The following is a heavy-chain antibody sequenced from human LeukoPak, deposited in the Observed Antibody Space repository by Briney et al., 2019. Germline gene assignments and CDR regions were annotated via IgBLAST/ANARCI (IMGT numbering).Heavy chain of an antibody. D-gene: IGHD6-19*01. CDR2: ISNSGGSK. CDR1: GFPFNIYA. J-gene: IGHJ4*02. Sequence: GGSLRLSCAASGFPFNIYAINWVRQAAGKGLEWVSGISNSGGSKYYAASLQGRLTISRDDPKNTVYLQMNSLRAEDTAVYYCATRTFPAVTGSSAFWPFDSWGQGNLVTVSS. CDR3: ATRTFPAVTGSSAFWPFDS. V-gene: IGHV3-23*01.